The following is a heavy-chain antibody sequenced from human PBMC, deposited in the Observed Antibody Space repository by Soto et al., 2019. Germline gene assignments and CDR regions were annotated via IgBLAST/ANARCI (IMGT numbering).Heavy chain of an antibody. Sequence: QVQLVQSGAEVKKPGASVKVSCKASGYTFTSYGISWVRQAPGQGLEWMGWSSAYSGNTNYAQKLQGRVTMTTDTSTSTAYMELRSLRSDDTAVYYCGRDKGAYCGGDCYSTWFDPWGQGTLVTVSS. CDR1: GYTFTSYG. D-gene: IGHD2-21*02. CDR2: SSAYSGNT. V-gene: IGHV1-18*01. CDR3: GRDKGAYCGGDCYSTWFDP. J-gene: IGHJ5*02.